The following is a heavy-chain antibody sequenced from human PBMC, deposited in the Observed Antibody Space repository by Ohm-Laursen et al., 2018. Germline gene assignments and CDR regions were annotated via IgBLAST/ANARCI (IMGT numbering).Heavy chain of an antibody. CDR1: GFTFDDYA. D-gene: IGHD3-22*01. J-gene: IGHJ4*02. Sequence: SLRLSCSASGFTFDDYAMHWVRQAPGKGLEWVSGISWNSGTIGYADSVKGRFTISRDNAKNSLYLQMNSLRAEDTALYYCAKATGYYYDSSGFEDWGQGTLVPVSS. CDR3: AKATGYYYDSSGFED. CDR2: ISWNSGTI. V-gene: IGHV3-9*01.